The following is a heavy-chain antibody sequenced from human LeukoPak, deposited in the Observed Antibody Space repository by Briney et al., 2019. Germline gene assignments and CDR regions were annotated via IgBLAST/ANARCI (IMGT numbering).Heavy chain of an antibody. CDR3: AKHTISILTGYTLFDY. Sequence: GGSLRLSCSASRFTFSSYGMHWVRQAPGKGLEWVALISYDESRRYYAASVKGRFTISRDNSKNTLSLQMNSLSAEDTAVYYCAKHTISILTGYTLFDYWGQGTLVTVSS. D-gene: IGHD3-9*01. CDR1: RFTFSSYG. J-gene: IGHJ4*02. V-gene: IGHV3-30*18. CDR2: ISYDESRR.